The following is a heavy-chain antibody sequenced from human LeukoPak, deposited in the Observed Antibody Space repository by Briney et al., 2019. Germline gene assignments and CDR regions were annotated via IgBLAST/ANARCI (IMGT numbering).Heavy chain of an antibody. V-gene: IGHV3-23*01. J-gene: IGHJ4*02. D-gene: IGHD6-19*01. CDR3: AKLPVAGLYFDY. CDR1: GFTFSSYA. Sequence: GGSLRLSCAASGFTFSSYAMTWVRQAPGKGLEWISAISGSGGRTYYVDSVKGRFTISRDNSKNTLYLQMNSLRVEDTAAYYCAKLPVAGLYFDYWGQGTLVTVSP. CDR2: ISGSGGRT.